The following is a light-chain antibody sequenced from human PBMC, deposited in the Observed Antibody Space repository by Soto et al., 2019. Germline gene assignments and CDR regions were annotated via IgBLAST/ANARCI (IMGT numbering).Light chain of an antibody. V-gene: IGLV2-14*01. Sequence: QSALTQPASVSGSPGQSITISCTGTYSDVGGYNRVSWYQHHPGKAPKMLIFEVSTRPSGISDRFSGSKSGDTASLTISGLQAEDEADYYCVSYTSSSTLDVFGTGTKLTVL. J-gene: IGLJ1*01. CDR1: YSDVGGYNR. CDR3: VSYTSSSTLDV. CDR2: EVS.